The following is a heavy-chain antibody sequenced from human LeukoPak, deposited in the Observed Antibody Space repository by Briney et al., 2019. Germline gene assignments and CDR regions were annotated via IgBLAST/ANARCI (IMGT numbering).Heavy chain of an antibody. J-gene: IGHJ4*02. CDR1: GYTFTSYF. D-gene: IGHD6-13*01. V-gene: IGHV7-4-1*02. Sequence: ASVKVSCKASGYTFTSYFVTWVRQAPGQGFEWMGWINTHTGNPTYAQGLTGRFVFSLDTSVSTAYLQISSLQAEDTAVYYCLIAAPGKNYIDYWGQGTPVTVSS. CDR3: LIAAPGKNYIDY. CDR2: INTHTGNP.